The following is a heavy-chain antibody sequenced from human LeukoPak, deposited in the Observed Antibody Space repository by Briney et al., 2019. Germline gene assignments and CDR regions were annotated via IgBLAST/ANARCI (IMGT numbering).Heavy chain of an antibody. Sequence: GGSLRLSCAASGFTFSSYGMHRVRQAPGKGLEWVAVISYDGSNKYYADSVKGRFTISRDNSKNTLYLQMNSLRAEDTAVYYCAKTSGMITFGGVIVALDYWGQGTLVTVSS. CDR1: GFTFSSYG. V-gene: IGHV3-30*18. CDR3: AKTSGMITFGGVIVALDY. CDR2: ISYDGSNK. D-gene: IGHD3-16*02. J-gene: IGHJ4*02.